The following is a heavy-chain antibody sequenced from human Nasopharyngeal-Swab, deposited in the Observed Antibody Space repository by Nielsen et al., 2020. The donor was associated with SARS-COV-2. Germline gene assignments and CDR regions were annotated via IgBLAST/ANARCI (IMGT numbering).Heavy chain of an antibody. D-gene: IGHD2-15*01. J-gene: IGHJ6*02. CDR3: ASLLRSYCNGGSCYPNGMDV. CDR1: GGSISSYY. CDR2: IYYSGST. V-gene: IGHV4-59*01. Sequence: SETLSLTCTVSGGSISSYYWSWIRQPPGKGLEWIGYIYYSGSTNYNPSLKSRVTISVDTSKNQFSLKLSPVTAADTAVYYCASLLRSYCNGGSCYPNGMDVWGQGTTVTVSS.